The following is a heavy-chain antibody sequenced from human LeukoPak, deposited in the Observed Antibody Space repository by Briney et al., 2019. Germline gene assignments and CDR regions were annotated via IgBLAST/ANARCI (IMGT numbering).Heavy chain of an antibody. CDR1: GFTFSDYY. CDR3: ARDKIVGATHFDY. Sequence: PGGSLRLSCAASGFTFSDYYMSWIRQAPGKGLEWVANIKQDGGEIYYVDSVKGRFTISRDNAKNSLYLQMNSLTAEDTAVYYCARDKIVGATHFDYWGQGTLVTASS. D-gene: IGHD1-26*01. CDR2: IKQDGGEI. V-gene: IGHV3-7*01. J-gene: IGHJ4*02.